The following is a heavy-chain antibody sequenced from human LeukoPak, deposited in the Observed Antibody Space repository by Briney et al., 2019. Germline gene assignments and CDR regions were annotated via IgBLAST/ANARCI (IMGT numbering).Heavy chain of an antibody. J-gene: IGHJ5*02. Sequence: ASVKVSCKASGYTFTSYDINWVRQATGQGLEWMGWMNPNSGNTGYAQKLQGRVTITRNTSISTAYMELSSLRSEDTAVYYCARRRIAAAGWFDPWGQGTLVIVSS. CDR1: GYTFTSYD. CDR2: MNPNSGNT. V-gene: IGHV1-8*03. D-gene: IGHD6-13*01. CDR3: ARRRIAAAGWFDP.